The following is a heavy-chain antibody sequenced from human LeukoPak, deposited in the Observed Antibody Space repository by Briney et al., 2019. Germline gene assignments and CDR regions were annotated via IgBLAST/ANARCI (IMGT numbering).Heavy chain of an antibody. CDR3: ARVALYDSSGYCGFDY. J-gene: IGHJ4*02. CDR1: GITFSGYS. D-gene: IGHD3-22*01. Sequence: GSLRLSCAASGITFSGYSMIWVRQAPGKGLEWIGYIYYSGSTNYNPSLKSRVTISVDTSKNQFSLKLSSVTAADTAVYYCARVALYDSSGYCGFDYWGQGTLVTVSS. CDR2: IYYSGST. V-gene: IGHV4-59*01.